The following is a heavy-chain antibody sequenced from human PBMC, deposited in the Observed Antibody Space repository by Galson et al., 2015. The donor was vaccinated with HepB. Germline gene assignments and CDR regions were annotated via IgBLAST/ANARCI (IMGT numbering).Heavy chain of an antibody. CDR2: IDPSDSYT. D-gene: IGHD3-10*01. V-gene: IGHV5-10-1*01. CDR3: ARLLGSGSYSPYYFDY. CDR1: GYTFTSYW. J-gene: IGHJ4*02. Sequence: KVSCKASGYTFTSYWISWVRQMPGKGLEWMGRIDPSDSYTNYSPSFQGHVTISADKSISTAYLQWSSLKASDTAMYYCARLLGSGSYSPYYFDYWGQGTLVTVSS.